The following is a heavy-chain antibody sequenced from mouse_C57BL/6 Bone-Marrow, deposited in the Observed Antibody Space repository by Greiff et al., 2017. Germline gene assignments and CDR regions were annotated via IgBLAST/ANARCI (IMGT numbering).Heavy chain of an antibody. V-gene: IGHV1-81*01. D-gene: IGHD1-1*01. CDR1: GYTFTSYG. J-gene: IGHJ1*03. CDR2: IYPRSGNT. Sequence: QVQLQQSGAELARPGASVKLSCKASGYTFTSYGISWVKQRTGQGLEWIGEIYPRSGNTYYNEKFKGKATLTADKSSSTAYMELRSLTSEDSAVYFCARRYYYGSSYDYWYFDVWGTGTTVTVSS. CDR3: ARRYYYGSSYDYWYFDV.